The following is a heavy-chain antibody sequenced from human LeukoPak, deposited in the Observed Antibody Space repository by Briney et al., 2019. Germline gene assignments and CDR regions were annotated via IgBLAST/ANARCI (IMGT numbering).Heavy chain of an antibody. J-gene: IGHJ5*02. Sequence: PSETLSLTCTLSGGSISSGTHYWGWVRQSPGKGLEWIGSSLTRGITFYNPSLKSRVTLSTDTSNNQFSLRLSSVTAADTAVYYCARHDYDSLTGYTINWFDPWGQGTLVTVSS. D-gene: IGHD3-9*01. V-gene: IGHV4-39*01. CDR3: ARHDYDSLTGYTINWFDP. CDR1: GGSISSGTHY. CDR2: SLTRGIT.